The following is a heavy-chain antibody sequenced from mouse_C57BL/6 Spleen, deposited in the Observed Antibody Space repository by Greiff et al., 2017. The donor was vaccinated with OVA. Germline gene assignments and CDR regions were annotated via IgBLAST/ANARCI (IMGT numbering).Heavy chain of an antibody. J-gene: IGHJ2*01. CDR3: AGPFYGSSSYYFDY. D-gene: IGHD1-1*01. V-gene: IGHV1-22*01. CDR2: INPNNGGT. Sequence: VQLQQSGPELVKPGASVKMSCKASGYTFTDYNMPWVKQSHGKSLEWIGYINPNNGGTSYNQKFKGKATLTVNKSSSTAYMELRSLTSEDSAVYYCAGPFYGSSSYYFDYWGQGTTLTVSS. CDR1: GYTFTDYN.